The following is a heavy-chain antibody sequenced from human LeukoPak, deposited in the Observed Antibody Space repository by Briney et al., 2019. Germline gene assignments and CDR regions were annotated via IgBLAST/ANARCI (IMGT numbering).Heavy chain of an antibody. D-gene: IGHD1-26*01. V-gene: IGHV3-48*04. Sequence: GGSLRLSCAASGFTFSSYSMSWVRQAPGKGLEWVSDISSSSSSTYYADSVKGRFTISRDNAKNSLYLQMNSLRAEDTALYYCAKNSVGGSYYPIDYWGQGTLVTVSS. CDR2: ISSSSSST. CDR1: GFTFSSYS. CDR3: AKNSVGGSYYPIDY. J-gene: IGHJ4*02.